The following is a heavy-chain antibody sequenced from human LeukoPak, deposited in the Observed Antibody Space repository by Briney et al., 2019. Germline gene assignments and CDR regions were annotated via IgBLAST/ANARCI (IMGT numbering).Heavy chain of an antibody. Sequence: GGSLRLSCAASGFTFSSYWMHWVRQAPGKGLVWVSRVSSDGRSTSSADSVKGRFSISRDNAKKTLFLQMNSLRAEDTAVYYCAKARFVVVPAAFDYWGQGTLVTVSS. CDR2: VSSDGRST. J-gene: IGHJ4*02. CDR1: GFTFSSYW. V-gene: IGHV3-74*01. CDR3: AKARFVVVPAAFDY. D-gene: IGHD2-2*01.